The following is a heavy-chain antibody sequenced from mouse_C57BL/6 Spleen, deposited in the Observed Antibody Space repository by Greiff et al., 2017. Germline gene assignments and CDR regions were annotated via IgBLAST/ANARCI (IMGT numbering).Heavy chain of an antibody. Sequence: QVHVKQSGAELARPGASVKLSCKASGYTFTSYGISWVKQRTGQGLEWIGEIYPRSGNTYYNEKFKGKATLTADKSSSTAYMELRSLTSEDSAVYFCAITTVVGYFDVWGTGTTVTVSS. D-gene: IGHD1-1*01. CDR2: IYPRSGNT. CDR3: AITTVVGYFDV. J-gene: IGHJ1*03. CDR1: GYTFTSYG. V-gene: IGHV1-81*01.